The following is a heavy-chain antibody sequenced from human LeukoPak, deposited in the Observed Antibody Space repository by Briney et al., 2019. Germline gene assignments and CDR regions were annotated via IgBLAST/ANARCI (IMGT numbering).Heavy chain of an antibody. Sequence: ASVKVSCKASGYTFSSYYMHWVRQAPGQGLEWMGIINPSGGSTSYAQKFQGRVTMTRDTSTSTVYMELSSLRSEDTAVYYCARVPGPGHMDVWGKGTTVTVSS. CDR2: INPSGGST. V-gene: IGHV1-46*03. CDR3: ARVPGPGHMDV. CDR1: GYTFSSYY. J-gene: IGHJ6*03. D-gene: IGHD1-1*01.